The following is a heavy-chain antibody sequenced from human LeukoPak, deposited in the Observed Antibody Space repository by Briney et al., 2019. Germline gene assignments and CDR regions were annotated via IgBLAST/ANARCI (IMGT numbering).Heavy chain of an antibody. CDR3: AAYFRFLEWLSTPTFDY. CDR2: IYSGGST. J-gene: IGHJ4*02. CDR1: GFTVSSNY. D-gene: IGHD3-3*01. Sequence: PGGSLRLSCAASGFTVSSNYMSWVSQAPGKGLEWVSVIYSGGSTYYADSVKGRFTISRDNSKNTLYLQMNSLRAEDTAVYYCAAYFRFLEWLSTPTFDYWGQGTLVTVSS. V-gene: IGHV3-53*05.